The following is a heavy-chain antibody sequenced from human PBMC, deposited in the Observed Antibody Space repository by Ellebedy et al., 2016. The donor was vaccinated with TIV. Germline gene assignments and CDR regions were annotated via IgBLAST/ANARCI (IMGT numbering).Heavy chain of an antibody. CDR1: GGSISGFY. CDR3: ARHFRRIAAAQAFDI. D-gene: IGHD6-13*01. J-gene: IGHJ3*02. Sequence: SETLSLTCTVSGGSISGFYWSWIRQPPGKGLEWIAYISDNEVTNYNPNYNPSLKSRVTISIDTSRNQFSLKLSSVTAADTAVYYCARHFRRIAAAQAFDIWGQGTMVTVSS. V-gene: IGHV4-59*08. CDR2: ISDNEVT.